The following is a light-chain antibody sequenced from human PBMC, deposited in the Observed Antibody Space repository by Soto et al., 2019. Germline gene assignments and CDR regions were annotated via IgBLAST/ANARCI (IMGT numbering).Light chain of an antibody. CDR3: QQYRSSPRP. J-gene: IGKJ1*01. CDR2: GAS. CDR1: QSVSSSY. Sequence: ESVLTQAPGTLSLSPGERATLSCRASQSVSSSYLAWYQQKPGQAPRLLIYGASSRATGIPDRFSGSGSGTDFTLTISRLEPVDFSVYYCQQYRSSPRPFCQGTNVDIK. V-gene: IGKV3-20*01.